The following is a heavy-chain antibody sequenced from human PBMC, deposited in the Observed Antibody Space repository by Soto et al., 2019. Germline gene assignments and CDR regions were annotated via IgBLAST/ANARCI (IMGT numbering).Heavy chain of an antibody. CDR1: GGSISSSSYY. CDR2: IYYSGST. J-gene: IGHJ4*02. D-gene: IGHD2-15*01. V-gene: IGHV4-39*01. Sequence: QLQLQESGPGLVKPSETLSLTCTVSGGSISSSSYYWGWIRQPPGKGLEWIGSIYYSGSTYYNPSLKSRVTISVDTSKNQFSLKLSSVTAADTAVYYCARRNGGSSFDYWGQGTLVTVSS. CDR3: ARRNGGSSFDY.